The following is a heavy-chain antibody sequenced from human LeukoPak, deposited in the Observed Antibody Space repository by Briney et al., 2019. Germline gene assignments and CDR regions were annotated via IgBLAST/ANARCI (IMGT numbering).Heavy chain of an antibody. V-gene: IGHV5-51*01. CDR2: IYPRDSDT. CDR1: GYTFTNHW. J-gene: IGHJ3*01. CDR3: ARRPDHGDYNNFDF. Sequence: GESLKISCKGSGYTFTNHWIAWVRQMPGKGLEWMGVIYPRDSDTRYSPSFQGQVTISVDKSTNTASLQWSSLRASDSAMYYCARRPDHGDYNNFDFWGPGTMVTVSS. D-gene: IGHD4-17*01.